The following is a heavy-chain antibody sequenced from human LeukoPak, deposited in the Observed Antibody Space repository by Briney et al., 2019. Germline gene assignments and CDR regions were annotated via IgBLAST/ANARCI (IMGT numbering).Heavy chain of an antibody. V-gene: IGHV4-38-2*02. CDR1: GGSISSGYY. CDR3: ARGHPGYFDY. Sequence: PSETLSLTCTVSGGSISSGYYWGWIRQPPGKGLEWIGSIYHSGSTYYNPSLKSRVTISVDTSKNQFSLKLSSVTAADTAVYYCARGHPGYFDYWGQGTLVTVSS. J-gene: IGHJ4*02. CDR2: IYHSGST.